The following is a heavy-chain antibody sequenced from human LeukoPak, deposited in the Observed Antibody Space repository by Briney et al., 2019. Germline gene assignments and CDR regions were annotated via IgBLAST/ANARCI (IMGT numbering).Heavy chain of an antibody. CDR2: IYYSGST. J-gene: IGHJ4*02. CDR3: ARAGGFWSGYYMSGEYYFDY. Sequence: SQTLSLTCTVSGGSISSGGYYWSWIRQHPGKGLEWIGYIYYSGSTNYNPSLKSRVTISVDTSKDQFSLKLSSVTAADTAVYYCARAGGFWSGYYMSGEYYFDYWGQGTLVTVSS. D-gene: IGHD3-3*01. CDR1: GGSISSGGYY. V-gene: IGHV4-31*03.